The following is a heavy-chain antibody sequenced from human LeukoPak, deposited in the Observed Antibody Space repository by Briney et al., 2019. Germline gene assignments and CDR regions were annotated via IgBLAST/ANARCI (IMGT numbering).Heavy chain of an antibody. CDR2: IYSGGST. CDR3: ARGGGYGDYDPPPYYYYYGMDV. CDR1: GFTFSSYA. J-gene: IGHJ6*02. V-gene: IGHV3-53*01. D-gene: IGHD4-17*01. Sequence: GGSLRLSCAASGFTFSSYAMSWVRQAPGKGLEWVSVIYSGGSTYYADSVKGRFTISRDNSKNTLYLQMNSLRAEDTAVYYCARGGGYGDYDPPPYYYYYGMDVWGQGTTVTVSS.